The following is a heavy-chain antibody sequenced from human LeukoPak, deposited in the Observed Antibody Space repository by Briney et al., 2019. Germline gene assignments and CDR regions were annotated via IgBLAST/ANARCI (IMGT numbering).Heavy chain of an antibody. CDR1: GFTVSSNY. J-gene: IGHJ4*02. V-gene: IGHV3-53*01. CDR2: IYSGGST. D-gene: IGHD5-12*01. Sequence: GGSLRLSCAASGFTVSSNYMSWVRQAPGKGLEWVSVIYSGGSTYYADSVKGRFTISRDNSKNTLYLQMNGLRAEDTAVYYCARGRATIRFDYWGQGTLVTVSS. CDR3: ARGRATIRFDY.